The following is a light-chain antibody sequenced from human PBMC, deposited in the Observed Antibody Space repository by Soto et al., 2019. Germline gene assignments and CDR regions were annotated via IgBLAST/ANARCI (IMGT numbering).Light chain of an antibody. J-gene: IGKJ2*02. V-gene: IGKV3-11*01. Sequence: EIVLTQSPATLSLSPGERATLSCRASQSVSSYLAWYQQKPGQAPRLLIYDASNRATGIPARFSGSGAGTDVTLTCISLEPEDFAVCYCHQRSHWPRDESTFGQGTKLEIK. CDR3: HQRSHWPRDEST. CDR2: DAS. CDR1: QSVSSY.